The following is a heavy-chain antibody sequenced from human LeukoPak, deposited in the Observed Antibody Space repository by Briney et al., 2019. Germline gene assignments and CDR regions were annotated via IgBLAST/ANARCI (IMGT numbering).Heavy chain of an antibody. Sequence: HAGGSLRLSCAASGFTFSSYAMSWVRQAPGKGLEWVSAISGGGGSTYYADSVKGRFTISRDNSKNTLYLQMNSLRAEDTAVYYCAKRGGWYNYYYYMDVWGKGTTVTVSS. CDR1: GFTFSSYA. CDR3: AKRGGWYNYYYYMDV. V-gene: IGHV3-23*01. CDR2: ISGGGGST. J-gene: IGHJ6*03. D-gene: IGHD3-10*01.